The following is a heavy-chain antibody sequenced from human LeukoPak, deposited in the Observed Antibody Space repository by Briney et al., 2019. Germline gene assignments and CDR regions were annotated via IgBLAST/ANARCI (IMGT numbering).Heavy chain of an antibody. CDR3: ASGGVGARPD. D-gene: IGHD1-26*01. Sequence: SETLSLTCTVSGGYINSGNYYWNWIWQPAGKGLEWIGRIYISGAINYNPSLKSRVTISVATSKKQFSLKLTSVTAADTAVYYCASGGVGARPDWGQGTLVIVSS. V-gene: IGHV4-61*02. CDR1: GGYINSGNYY. J-gene: IGHJ4*02. CDR2: IYISGAI.